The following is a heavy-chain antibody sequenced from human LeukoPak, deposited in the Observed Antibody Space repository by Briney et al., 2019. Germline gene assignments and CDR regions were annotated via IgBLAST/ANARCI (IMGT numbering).Heavy chain of an antibody. V-gene: IGHV3-23*01. D-gene: IGHD3-3*01. CDR3: ARDLGDFWSGYYKFLNYYYGMDV. CDR2: ISGSGGST. J-gene: IGHJ6*02. CDR1: GFTFSSYA. Sequence: GGSLRLSCAASGFTFSSYAMSWVRQAPGKGLEWVSAISGSGGSTYYADSVKGRFTISRDNSKNTLYLQMNSLRAEDTAVYYCARDLGDFWSGYYKFLNYYYGMDVWGQGTTVTVSS.